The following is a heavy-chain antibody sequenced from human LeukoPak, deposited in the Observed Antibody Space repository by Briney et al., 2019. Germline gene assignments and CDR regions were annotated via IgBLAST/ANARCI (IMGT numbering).Heavy chain of an antibody. Sequence: GGSLRLSCAASGFTFSSYWMNWVRQAPGKGLEWVANIKQDGSVKNYVDSVKGRFTISRDNAKNSLLLQMNSLRAEDTAVYYCARDPSGSPVFDPWGQGTLVTVSS. CDR2: IKQDGSVK. D-gene: IGHD3-10*01. V-gene: IGHV3-7*01. CDR1: GFTFSSYW. J-gene: IGHJ5*02. CDR3: ARDPSGSPVFDP.